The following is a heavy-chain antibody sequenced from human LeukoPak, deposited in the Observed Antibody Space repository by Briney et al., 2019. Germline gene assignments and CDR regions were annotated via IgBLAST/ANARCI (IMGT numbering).Heavy chain of an antibody. D-gene: IGHD4-17*01. J-gene: IGHJ4*02. CDR1: GFTFSDYY. CDR2: ISSSGSTI. CDR3: ARDRTTDHINDYFDY. Sequence: GGSLRLSCAASGFTFSDYYMSWIRQAPGKGLEGVSYISSSGSTIYYADSVKGRFTISRDNAKNSLYLQMNSLRAEDTAVYYCARDRTTDHINDYFDYWGQGTLVTVSS. V-gene: IGHV3-11*04.